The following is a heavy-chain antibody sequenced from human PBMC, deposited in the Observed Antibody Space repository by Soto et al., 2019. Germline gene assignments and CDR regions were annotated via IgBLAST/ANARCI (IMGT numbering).Heavy chain of an antibody. CDR1: GYTFTTYG. CDR2: INTNNGDT. CDR3: ARKGCFGTCNWFDP. D-gene: IGHD2-15*01. Sequence: QAQLVQSGAEVQKPGASVKVSCKASGYTFTTYGISWLRQAPGQGLEWMGWINTNNGDTKYEQNFQGRVTMTPDTSTSTAYMEVRSLTSDDTAVYYCARKGCFGTCNWFDPWGQGTLVTVSS. J-gene: IGHJ5*02. V-gene: IGHV1-18*01.